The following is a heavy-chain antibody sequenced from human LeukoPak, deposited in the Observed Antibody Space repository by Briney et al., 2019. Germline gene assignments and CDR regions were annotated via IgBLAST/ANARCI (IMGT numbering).Heavy chain of an antibody. CDR1: GFIFSGSW. Sequence: GGSLRLSCTASGFIFSGSWMAWIRQAPGKGLEWVAIIKKDGSEKYYVDSMKGRFTISRDNAKNSLYLQMNSLRAEDTAVYYCARDVDAFDIWGQGTMVTVSS. J-gene: IGHJ3*02. V-gene: IGHV3-7*01. CDR3: ARDVDAFDI. CDR2: IKKDGSEK.